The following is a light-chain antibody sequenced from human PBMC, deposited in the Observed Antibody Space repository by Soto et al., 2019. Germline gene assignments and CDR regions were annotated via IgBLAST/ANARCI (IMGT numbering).Light chain of an antibody. Sequence: QSVLTQPASVSGSPGQSITISCTGTSSDVGGYNYVSWYQQHPGKAPKLMIYDVSSRPSGVSNRFSGSKSGNTASLTISGLQAEDEADYYCSSYTSSSPLFGTGTKVTVL. J-gene: IGLJ1*01. V-gene: IGLV2-14*01. CDR2: DVS. CDR3: SSYTSSSPL. CDR1: SSDVGGYNY.